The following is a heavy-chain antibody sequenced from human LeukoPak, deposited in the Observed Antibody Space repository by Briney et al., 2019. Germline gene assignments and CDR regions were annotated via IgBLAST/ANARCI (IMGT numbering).Heavy chain of an antibody. CDR2: IHYSGST. Sequence: SETLSLTCTVSGGSMTSNNYYWGWIRQPPGKGLEWIGNIHYSGSTYCSPSLKNRVTISVDTSKNQFSLRLKSVTAADTAVYYCWRPHCSNSVCSSSRVDFWGQGALVTVSS. CDR1: GGSMTSNNYY. J-gene: IGHJ4*02. V-gene: IGHV4-39*01. CDR3: WRPHCSNSVCSSSRVDF. D-gene: IGHD2-8*01.